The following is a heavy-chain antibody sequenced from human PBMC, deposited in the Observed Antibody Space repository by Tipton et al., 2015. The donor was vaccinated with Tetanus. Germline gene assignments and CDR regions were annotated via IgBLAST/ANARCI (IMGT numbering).Heavy chain of an antibody. V-gene: IGHV4-4*02. CDR1: GGSISSSNW. J-gene: IGHJ6*02. CDR2: IYHSGST. Sequence: TLSLTCAVSGGSISSSNWWSWVRQPPGKGLEWIGEIYHSGSTNYNPSLKSRVTISVDKSKNQFSLKLSSVTAADTAVYYCARVKYSSKNRGGYYYYGMDVWGQGTTVTVSS. CDR3: ARVKYSSKNRGGYYYYGMDV. D-gene: IGHD6-13*01.